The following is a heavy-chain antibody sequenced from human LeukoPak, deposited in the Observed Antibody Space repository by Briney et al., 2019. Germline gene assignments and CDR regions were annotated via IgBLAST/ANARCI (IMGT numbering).Heavy chain of an antibody. J-gene: IGHJ3*02. V-gene: IGHV1-69*05. CDR2: IIPIFGTA. CDR3: AMYHYDSSGPYVGAFDI. Sequence: SVKVSCKASGGTFSSYAISWVRQAPGQGLEWMGGIIPIFGTANYAQKFQGRVTITTDESTSTAYMELSSLRSEDTAMYYCAMYHYDSSGPYVGAFDIWGQGTMVTVSS. CDR1: GGTFSSYA. D-gene: IGHD3-22*01.